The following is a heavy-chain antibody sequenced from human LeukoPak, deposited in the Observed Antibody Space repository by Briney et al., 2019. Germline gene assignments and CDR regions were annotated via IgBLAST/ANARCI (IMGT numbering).Heavy chain of an antibody. V-gene: IGHV4-34*01. CDR2: INHSGST. CDR3: ARGRGIDY. J-gene: IGHJ4*02. CDR1: GGSFSGYY. Sequence: PSETLSLTCAVYGGSFSGYYWSWIRQPPGKGLEWIGEINHSGSTNYNPSLKSRVTISVDTSKNQFSLKLSSVTAADTAVYYCARGRGIDYWGQGTLVTVSS.